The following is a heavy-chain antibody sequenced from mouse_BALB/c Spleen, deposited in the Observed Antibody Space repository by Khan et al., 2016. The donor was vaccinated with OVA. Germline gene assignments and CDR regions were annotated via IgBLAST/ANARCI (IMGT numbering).Heavy chain of an antibody. CDR3: PSMSLCDQCSNLEVSYFVD. CDR2: ISDSGDT. V-gene: IGHV3-2*02. J-gene: IGHJ2*01. D-gene: IGHD2-5*01. CDR1: GYSITSDYA. Sequence: VQLKESGPGLVKPSQSLSLTCTVTGYSITSDYAWNWIRQFPGNKLEWMGYISDSGDTANNPSPKSRISSTRDTSNHTCILQLPSVTTADTATYHCPSMSLCDQCSNLEVSYFVDSRPGPTLTLSS.